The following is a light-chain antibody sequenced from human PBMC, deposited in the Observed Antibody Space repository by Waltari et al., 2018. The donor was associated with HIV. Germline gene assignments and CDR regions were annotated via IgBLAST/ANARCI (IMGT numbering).Light chain of an antibody. V-gene: IGKV1-33*01. Sequence: IQLTQSPSSLSVSVGDRVTLTCQASHDISTYLNWYQQKDGKAPKLLIFDGSNLETGAPSRCSGRGAGTDFTLTISSLQPGDVGTYYCQEYANLPPFSFGGGTKVDIK. J-gene: IGKJ4*01. CDR1: HDISTY. CDR3: QEYANLPPFS. CDR2: DGS.